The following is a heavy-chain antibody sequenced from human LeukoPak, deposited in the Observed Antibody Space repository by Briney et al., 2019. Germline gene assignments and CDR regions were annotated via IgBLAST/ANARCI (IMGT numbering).Heavy chain of an antibody. Sequence: GGSLRLSCAASGFTFSSYAMGWVRQAPGKGLEWVSAITASGGNTYYADSVKGRFTISRDNSKNTLYLQVNSLRAEDTAVYYCAKGNGYSYGRYYLDYWGQGTLVTVSS. CDR1: GFTFSSYA. CDR3: AKGNGYSYGRYYLDY. CDR2: ITASGGNT. V-gene: IGHV3-23*01. D-gene: IGHD5-18*01. J-gene: IGHJ4*02.